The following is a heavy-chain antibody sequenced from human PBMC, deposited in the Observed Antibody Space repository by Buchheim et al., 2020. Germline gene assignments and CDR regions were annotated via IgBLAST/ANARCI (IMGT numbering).Heavy chain of an antibody. CDR2: ISGSGGST. CDR3: AKYRTTVVTPRVFDY. V-gene: IGHV3-23*01. Sequence: EVQLLESGGGLVQPGGSLRLSCAASGFTFSTYAVTWVRQAPGKGLEWVSAISGSGGSTYYADSVKGRFTISRDNSKNTLYLPVNSMRGDESAVYYCAKYRTTVVTPRVFDYWGQGTL. CDR1: GFTFSTYA. D-gene: IGHD4-23*01. J-gene: IGHJ4*02.